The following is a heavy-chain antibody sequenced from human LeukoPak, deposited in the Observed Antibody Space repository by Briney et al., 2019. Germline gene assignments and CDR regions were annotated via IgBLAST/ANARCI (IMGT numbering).Heavy chain of an antibody. J-gene: IGHJ6*03. V-gene: IGHV1-2*02. CDR3: ARSGYSSSWYTHYYYYYMDV. Sequence: ASMKVSCKASGYTFTGYYMHWVRQAPGQGLEWMGWINPNSGGTNYAQKFQGRVTMTRDTSISTAYMELSRLRSDDTAVYYCARSGYSSSWYTHYYYYYMDVWGKGTTVTVSS. D-gene: IGHD6-13*01. CDR2: INPNSGGT. CDR1: GYTFTGYY.